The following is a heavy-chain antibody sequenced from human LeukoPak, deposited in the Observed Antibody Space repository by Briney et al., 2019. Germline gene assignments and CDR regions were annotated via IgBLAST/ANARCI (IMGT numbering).Heavy chain of an antibody. J-gene: IGHJ4*02. Sequence: PGRSLRLSCAASGFTFSSYGMHWVRQAPGKGLEWVAVISYDGSNKYYADSVKGRFTISRDNSKNTLYLQMNSLRAEDTAVYYCAKEAPAEVGFDYWGQGTLVTVSS. V-gene: IGHV3-30*18. CDR3: AKEAPAEVGFDY. CDR1: GFTFSSYG. CDR2: ISYDGSNK.